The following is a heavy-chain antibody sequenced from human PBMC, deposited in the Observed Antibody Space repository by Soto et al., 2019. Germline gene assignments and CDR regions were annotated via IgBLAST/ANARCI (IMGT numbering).Heavy chain of an antibody. CDR1: GHSVSSNRAA. CDR2: TYYRSKWYI. D-gene: IGHD1-26*01. V-gene: IGHV6-1*01. CDR3: PGGGTYPLDY. Sequence: QVQLQQSGPGLVKPSQTLSLTCAISGHSVSSNRAAWNWIRQSPSRGLEWLGRTYYRSKWYIYYAVSVKSQITINPTPSKTNFSLQLSFVPPETTAVYYCPGGGTYPLDYWGRGPLSPSPQ. J-gene: IGHJ4*02.